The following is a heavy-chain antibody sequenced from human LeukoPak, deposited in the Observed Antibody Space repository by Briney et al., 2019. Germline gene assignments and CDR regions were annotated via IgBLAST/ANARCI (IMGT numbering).Heavy chain of an antibody. Sequence: ASVKVSCKASGYTFTSYYMHWVRQAPGQGLEWMGGIIPIFGTANYAQKFQGRVTITADESTSTAYMELSSLRSEDTAVYYCAREGQAVAGTGFYYYYGMDVWGQGTTVTVSS. J-gene: IGHJ6*02. CDR1: GYTFTSYY. CDR2: IIPIFGTA. V-gene: IGHV1-69*13. CDR3: AREGQAVAGTGFYYYYGMDV. D-gene: IGHD6-19*01.